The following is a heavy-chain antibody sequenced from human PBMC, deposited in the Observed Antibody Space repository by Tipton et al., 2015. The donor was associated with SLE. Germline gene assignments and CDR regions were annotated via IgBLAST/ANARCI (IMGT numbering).Heavy chain of an antibody. CDR1: GGSISSSSYY. V-gene: IGHV4-39*07. Sequence: ILSLTCTVSGGSISSSSYYWGWIRQPPGKGLEWIGSIYYSGSTYYNPSLKSRVTISVDTSKNQFSLKLSSVTAADTAVYYCARDSTVAAAGYDEAFDIWGQGTMVTVSS. CDR2: IYYSGST. CDR3: ARDSTVAAAGYDEAFDI. D-gene: IGHD6-13*01. J-gene: IGHJ3*02.